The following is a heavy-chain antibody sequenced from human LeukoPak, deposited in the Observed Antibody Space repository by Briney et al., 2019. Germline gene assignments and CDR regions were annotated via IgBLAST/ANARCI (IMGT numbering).Heavy chain of an antibody. CDR3: ARVHQLLSSGGWFDP. Sequence: PGRSLRLSCAASGFTFDEYGMSWVRQAPGKGLEWVSAINWNGGGTGYADSVKGRFTISRDNAKNSLYLQMNSLRAEDTALYHCARVHQLLSSGGWFDPWGQGTLVTVSS. J-gene: IGHJ5*02. CDR2: INWNGGGT. D-gene: IGHD2-2*01. V-gene: IGHV3-20*01. CDR1: GFTFDEYG.